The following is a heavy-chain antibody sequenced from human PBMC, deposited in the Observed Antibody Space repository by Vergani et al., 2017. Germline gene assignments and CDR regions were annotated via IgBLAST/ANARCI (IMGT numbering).Heavy chain of an antibody. V-gene: IGHV3-23*01. D-gene: IGHD1-26*01. Sequence: EVQLLESGGGLVQPGGSLRLSCAASGFTFSSYAMSWVRQAPGKGLKWVSAISGSGGSTYYADSVKGRFTISRDNSKNTLYLQMNSLRAEETAVYYCAKAQWELHPVIDYWGQGTLVTVSS. CDR2: ISGSGGST. CDR3: AKAQWELHPVIDY. J-gene: IGHJ4*02. CDR1: GFTFSSYA.